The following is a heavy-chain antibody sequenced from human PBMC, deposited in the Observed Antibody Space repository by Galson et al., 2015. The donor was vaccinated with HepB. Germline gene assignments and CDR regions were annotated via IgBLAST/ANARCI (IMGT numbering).Heavy chain of an antibody. CDR1: GFTFSSYA. CDR3: AKRLSSSWYTGDAFVI. Sequence: SLRLSCAASGFTFSSYAMRWVRQAPGKGLEWVAAISGGGGSKYYADSVKGRFTISRNNSKNTLYLQMKSLGAEDAAVYYCAKRLSSSWYTGDAFVIWGQGTMVTVSS. CDR2: ISGGGGSK. J-gene: IGHJ3*02. D-gene: IGHD6-13*01. V-gene: IGHV3-23*01.